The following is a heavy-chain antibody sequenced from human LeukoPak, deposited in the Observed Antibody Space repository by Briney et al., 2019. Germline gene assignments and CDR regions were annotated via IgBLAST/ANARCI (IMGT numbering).Heavy chain of an antibody. CDR1: GGTFSSYA. V-gene: IGHV1-18*01. CDR2: ISAYNGNT. D-gene: IGHD3-3*01. Sequence: ASVKVSCKASGGTFSSYAISWVRQAPGQGLEWMGWISAYNGNTNYAQKLQGRVTMTTDTSTSTAYMELRSLRSDDTAVYYCARRGEWLSYYYFDYWGQGTLVTVSS. CDR3: ARRGEWLSYYYFDY. J-gene: IGHJ4*02.